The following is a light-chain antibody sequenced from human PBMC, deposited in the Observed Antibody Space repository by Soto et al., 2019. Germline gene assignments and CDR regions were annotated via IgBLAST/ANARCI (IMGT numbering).Light chain of an antibody. CDR1: QYVGTR. CDR3: HQRQSWPRT. V-gene: IGKV3-11*01. CDR2: YTS. Sequence: EIVLTQSPAPLSSSPGETATLSCRASQYVGTRLAWYHHKPGQAPRLLIYYTSNRATGIPARFSGSGSGTDFTLTINSLAPEDVAIYYCHQRQSWPRTLGQGTKVDIK. J-gene: IGKJ1*01.